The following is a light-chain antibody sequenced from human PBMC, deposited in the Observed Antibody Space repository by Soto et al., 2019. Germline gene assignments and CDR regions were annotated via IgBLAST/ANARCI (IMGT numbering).Light chain of an antibody. CDR1: QSVSRN. Sequence: EIVMTQSPATLSVSPGERATLACRASQSVSRNLAWYQQKPGQAPRLLIYGASTRATGIPARFSGSGSGTEFTLTISSLQSEDFAFYYCQHYNNWPRTFGQGNKVEIK. CDR2: GAS. J-gene: IGKJ1*01. V-gene: IGKV3-15*01. CDR3: QHYNNWPRT.